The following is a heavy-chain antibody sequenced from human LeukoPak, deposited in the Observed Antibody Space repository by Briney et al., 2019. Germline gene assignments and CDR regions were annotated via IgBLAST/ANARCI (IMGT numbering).Heavy chain of an antibody. Sequence: PGGSLRLSCAASGFTFSSYSMNWVRQAPGKGLEWVSSISSSSSYIYYADSVKGRFTISRDNAKNSLYLQMNSLRAEDTAVYYCXXFGGSYLGYMDVWGKGTTVTISS. J-gene: IGHJ6*03. V-gene: IGHV3-21*01. CDR2: ISSSSSYI. D-gene: IGHD1-26*01. CDR3: XXFGGSYLGYMDV. CDR1: GFTFSSYS.